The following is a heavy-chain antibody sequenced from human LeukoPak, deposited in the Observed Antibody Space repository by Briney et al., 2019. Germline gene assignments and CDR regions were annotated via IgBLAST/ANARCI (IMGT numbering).Heavy chain of an antibody. CDR1: GGSFSGYY. CDR3: ARGYCSSTSCYTEWFDP. CDR2: INHSGST. Sequence: SETLSLTCAVYGGSFSGYYWSWILQPPGKGLEWIGEINHSGSTNYNPSLKSRVTISVDTSKNQFSLKLSSVTAVDTAVYYCARGYCSSTSCYTEWFDPWGQGTLVTVSS. D-gene: IGHD2-2*02. J-gene: IGHJ5*02. V-gene: IGHV4-34*01.